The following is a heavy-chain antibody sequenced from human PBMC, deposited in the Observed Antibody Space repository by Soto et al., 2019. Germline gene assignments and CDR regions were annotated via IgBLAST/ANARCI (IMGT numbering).Heavy chain of an antibody. J-gene: IGHJ4*02. V-gene: IGHV4-59*01. CDR2: IYYSGST. D-gene: IGHD1-26*01. CDR3: ARDARSYSGSYSLVYFDY. CDR1: GGSISSYY. Sequence: PSETLSLTCTVSGGSISSYYWSWIRQPPGKGLEWIGYIYYSGSTNYNPSLKSRVTISVDTSKNQFSLKLSSVTAADTAVYYCARDARSYSGSYSLVYFDYWGQGTLVTVSS.